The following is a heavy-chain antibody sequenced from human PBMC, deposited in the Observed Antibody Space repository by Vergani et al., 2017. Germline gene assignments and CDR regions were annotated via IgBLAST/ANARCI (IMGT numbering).Heavy chain of an antibody. D-gene: IGHD2-2*03. J-gene: IGHJ5*02. Sequence: QVQLVQSGAEVKKPGASVKVSCKASGYTFTGYYMHWVRQAPGQGLEWMGWINPNSGSTNYAQKFQGRVTMTRDTSISPAYMELSRLRSDDTAVYYCARDGYCSSTSCYGWLAPWGQGTVVTVSS. CDR1: GYTFTGYY. V-gene: IGHV1-2*02. CDR2: INPNSGST. CDR3: ARDGYCSSTSCYGWLAP.